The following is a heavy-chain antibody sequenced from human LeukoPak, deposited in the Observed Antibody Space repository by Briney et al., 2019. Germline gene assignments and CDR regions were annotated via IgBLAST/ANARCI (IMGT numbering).Heavy chain of an antibody. D-gene: IGHD2/OR15-2a*01. J-gene: IGHJ2*01. CDR3: VRDEAEFGNRQWYFDL. V-gene: IGHV4-38-2*02. CDR1: GYSINDGYY. Sequence: SETLSLTCAVSGYSINDGYYWGWIRQPPGKGLEWIGSVYHSGTTYYNPSLQSRVGISADMSRNQFSLRLNSMTAADTAVYYCVRDEAEFGNRQWYFDLWGRGTLVVVSS. CDR2: VYHSGTT.